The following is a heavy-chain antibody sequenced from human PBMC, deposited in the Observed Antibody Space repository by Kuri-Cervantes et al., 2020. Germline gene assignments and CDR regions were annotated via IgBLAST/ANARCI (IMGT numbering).Heavy chain of an antibody. J-gene: IGHJ4*02. D-gene: IGHD3-10*01. CDR3: AAGGYDSGSSTPFYFDY. V-gene: IGHV3-23*01. CDR2: ISGSGGST. CDR1: GFTFSSYA. Sequence: ETLSLTCAASGFTFSSYAMSWVRQAPGKGLEWVSAISGSGGSTYYADSVKGRFTISRDNSKNTLYLQMNSLRAEDTAVYYCAAGGYDSGSSTPFYFDYWGQGTLVTVSS.